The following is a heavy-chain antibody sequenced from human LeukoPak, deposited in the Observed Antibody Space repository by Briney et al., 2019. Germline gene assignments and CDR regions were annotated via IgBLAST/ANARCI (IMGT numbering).Heavy chain of an antibody. CDR1: GFTFSNAW. Sequence: GGSLRLSCAASGFTFSNAWMSWVRQAPGKGLEWVGRIKSKTDGGTTDYAAPVKGRFTISRDDSKNTLYLQMNSLKTEDTAVYYCTTESDPCGGDCYSLLDYYGMDVWGQGTTVTVSS. V-gene: IGHV3-15*01. D-gene: IGHD2-21*02. CDR3: TTESDPCGGDCYSLLDYYGMDV. CDR2: IKSKTDGGTT. J-gene: IGHJ6*02.